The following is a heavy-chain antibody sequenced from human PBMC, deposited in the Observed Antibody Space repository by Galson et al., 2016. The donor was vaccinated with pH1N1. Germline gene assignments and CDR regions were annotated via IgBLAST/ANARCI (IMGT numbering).Heavy chain of an antibody. CDR3: AGRSAEYDMDV. CDR2: IYPGDSDT. V-gene: IGHV5-51*03. D-gene: IGHD2-15*01. CDR1: GYTFSKFW. J-gene: IGHJ6*02. Sequence: QSGAEVKKPGESLRISCEGSGYTFSKFWIAWVRQMPGKGLEWMGNIYPGDSDTKYSPSFEGQVTFSADKSISTAFLQWSSLKTSDTAIYFCAGRSAEYDMDVWGQVTTVIVSS.